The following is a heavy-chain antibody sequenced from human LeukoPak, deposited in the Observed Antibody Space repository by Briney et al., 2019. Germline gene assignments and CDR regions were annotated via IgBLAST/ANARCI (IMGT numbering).Heavy chain of an antibody. Sequence: GGSLRLSCAASGFTFSSYSMNWVRQAPGKGLEWVSSISSSSSYIYYADSVKGRFTISRDNAKNSLYLQMNSLRAEDTAVYYCARDLGRYCSSTSCHYYYYMDVWGKGTTVTVSS. CDR2: ISSSSSYI. CDR3: ARDLGRYCSSTSCHYYYYMDV. J-gene: IGHJ6*03. V-gene: IGHV3-21*01. D-gene: IGHD2-2*01. CDR1: GFTFSSYS.